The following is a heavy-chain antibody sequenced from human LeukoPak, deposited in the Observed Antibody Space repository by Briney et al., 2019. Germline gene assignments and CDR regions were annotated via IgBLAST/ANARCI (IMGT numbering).Heavy chain of an antibody. CDR3: ARDLNSSGWAYYFDY. J-gene: IGHJ4*02. Sequence: HPGGSLRLSCAASGFTFSHYGMHWVRQAPGKGLEWVALISYDGSNQYYADSVKGRFTISRDNAKNSLYLQMNSLRAEDTAVYYCARDLNSSGWAYYFDYWGQGTLVTVSS. D-gene: IGHD6-19*01. CDR2: ISYDGSNQ. V-gene: IGHV3-30*03. CDR1: GFTFSHYG.